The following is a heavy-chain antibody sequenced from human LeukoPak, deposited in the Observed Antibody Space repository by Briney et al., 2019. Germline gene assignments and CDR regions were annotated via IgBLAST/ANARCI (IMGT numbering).Heavy chain of an antibody. CDR3: AREWGYGSGSYYSPYDYMDV. CDR1: GFTFSSYE. V-gene: IGHV3-48*03. J-gene: IGHJ6*03. Sequence: GGSLRLSCAASGFTFSSYEMNWVRQAPGKGLEWVSYISSSGSTIYYADSVKGRFTISRDNAKNSLYLQMNSPRAEDTAVYYCAREWGYGSGSYYSPYDYMDVWGKGTTVTISS. CDR2: ISSSGSTI. D-gene: IGHD3-10*01.